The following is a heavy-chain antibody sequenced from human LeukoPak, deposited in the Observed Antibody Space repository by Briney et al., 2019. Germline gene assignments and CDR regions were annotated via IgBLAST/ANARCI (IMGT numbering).Heavy chain of an antibody. Sequence: SQTLSLTCAISGDSVSRNSVAWNWIRQSPSRGLEWLGRTYYRSKWYNDYAVSVRSRISINPDTSKNQFSLQLNSVTPEDTAVYYCARGQYSAHDYWGQGTLVTVSS. CDR3: ARGQYSAHDY. CDR2: TYYRSKWYN. J-gene: IGHJ4*02. D-gene: IGHD4-11*01. V-gene: IGHV6-1*01. CDR1: GDSVSRNSVA.